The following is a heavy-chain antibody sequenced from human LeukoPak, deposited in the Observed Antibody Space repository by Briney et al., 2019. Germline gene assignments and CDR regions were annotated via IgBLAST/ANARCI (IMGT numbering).Heavy chain of an antibody. V-gene: IGHV4-31*03. CDR1: GGSISSGGYY. Sequence: PSETLSLTCTVSGGSISSGGYYWSWIRQHPGKGLEWIGYIYYSGSTYYNPSLKSRVTISVDTSKNQFSLKLSSVTAADTAVYYCARQSATQLWYFDYWGQGSLVTVSS. CDR3: ARQSATQLWYFDY. D-gene: IGHD5-18*01. CDR2: IYYSGST. J-gene: IGHJ4*02.